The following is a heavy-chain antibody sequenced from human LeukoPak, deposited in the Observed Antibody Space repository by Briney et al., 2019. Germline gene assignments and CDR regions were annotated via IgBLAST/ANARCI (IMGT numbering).Heavy chain of an antibody. CDR3: ARDLTLSY. CDR2: ISSSAGII. D-gene: IGHD1-14*01. J-gene: IGHJ4*02. V-gene: IGHV3-48*01. Sequence: GGSLRLSCAASGFTFSSYNMNWVRQAPGKGLEWVSFISSSAGIIYYADSVKGRFTISKDNAKNSLYLQMNSLRVEDTAVYYCARDLTLSYWGQGTLVTVSS. CDR1: GFTFSSYN.